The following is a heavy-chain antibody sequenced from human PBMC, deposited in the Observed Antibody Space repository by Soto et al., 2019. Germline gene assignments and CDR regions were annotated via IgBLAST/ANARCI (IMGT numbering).Heavy chain of an antibody. J-gene: IGHJ4*03. CDR1: GYSFTSYW. V-gene: IGHV5-51*01. Sequence: GESLKISCKGSGYSFTSYWIGWVRQMPGKGLEWMGIIYPGDSDTRYSPSFRGRVTISADKSITSAFVQWGSLKASDSAIYYCARFRAPRRQLISMSFHLWGLGTLVTVSS. CDR3: ARFRAPRRQLISMSFHL. CDR2: IYPGDSDT. D-gene: IGHD6-13*01.